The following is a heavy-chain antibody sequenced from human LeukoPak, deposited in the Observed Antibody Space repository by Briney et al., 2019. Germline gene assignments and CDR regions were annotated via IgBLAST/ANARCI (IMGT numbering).Heavy chain of an antibody. J-gene: IGHJ4*02. D-gene: IGHD3-16*01. CDR3: ARGFGTSWSFLDS. CDR1: GFTFSSYS. Sequence: GGSLRLSCAASGFTFSSYSMNWVRQAPGKGLEWVSYISSSSSTIYHADSVKGRFTISRDNAKNSLYLEMNSLRAEDTAVYYCARGFGTSWSFLDSWGQGTLVTVSS. V-gene: IGHV3-48*04. CDR2: ISSSSSTI.